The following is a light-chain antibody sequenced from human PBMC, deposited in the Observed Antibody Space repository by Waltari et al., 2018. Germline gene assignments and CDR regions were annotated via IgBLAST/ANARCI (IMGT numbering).Light chain of an antibody. V-gene: IGKV4-1*01. CDR2: WAS. CDR3: HHYYIPPLT. Sequence: DIVLTQSPDSLAVSLGERATINCKSSQSLLSSSNSKTYIAWYQQTPGQPPKLLINWASARGSGVPGRVSGSGSGTDFTLTISSLQAEDVAVYYCHHYYIPPLTFGQGTRLEIK. J-gene: IGKJ5*01. CDR1: QSLLSSSNSKTY.